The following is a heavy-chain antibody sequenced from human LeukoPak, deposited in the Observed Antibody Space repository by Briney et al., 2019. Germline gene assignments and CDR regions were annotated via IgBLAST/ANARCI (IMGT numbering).Heavy chain of an antibody. D-gene: IGHD3-3*01. V-gene: IGHV1-18*01. Sequence: ASVKVSCKASGYTFTSYGIIWVRQAPGQGLEWMGWISAYNGNTNYAQKLQGRVTMTTDTSTSTAYMELRSLRSDDTAVYYCARGVPGLRFLEWLLWVPENWFDPWGQGTLVTVSS. J-gene: IGHJ5*02. CDR2: ISAYNGNT. CDR3: ARGVPGLRFLEWLLWVPENWFDP. CDR1: GYTFTSYG.